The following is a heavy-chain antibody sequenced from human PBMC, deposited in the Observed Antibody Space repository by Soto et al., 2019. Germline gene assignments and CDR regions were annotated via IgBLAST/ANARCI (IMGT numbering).Heavy chain of an antibody. CDR2: INHSGST. J-gene: IGHJ6*03. Sequence: PEETLSLTCAVYGGSFSGYYWSWIRQPPGKGLEWIGEINHSGSTNYNPSLKSRVTISVDTSKNQFSLKLSSVTAADTAVYYCARGHIVVVPAPHANYYYYMDVWGKGTTVTVSS. D-gene: IGHD2-2*01. V-gene: IGHV4-34*01. CDR3: ARGHIVVVPAPHANYYYYMDV. CDR1: GGSFSGYY.